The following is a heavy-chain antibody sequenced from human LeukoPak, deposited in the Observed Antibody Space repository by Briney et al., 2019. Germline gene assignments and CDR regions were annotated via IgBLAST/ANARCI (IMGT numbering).Heavy chain of an antibody. V-gene: IGHV1-2*02. Sequence: GASVKVSCRASGYTFTGNYIHWVRQVPGQGLEWMGWINPNSGGTNYAQKFQGRVTMTTDTSISTASMELSRLTSDDTAVYYCAREVVAWGMNWFDPWGQGTLVTVSS. CDR1: GYTFTGNY. CDR2: INPNSGGT. J-gene: IGHJ5*02. D-gene: IGHD3-16*01. CDR3: AREVVAWGMNWFDP.